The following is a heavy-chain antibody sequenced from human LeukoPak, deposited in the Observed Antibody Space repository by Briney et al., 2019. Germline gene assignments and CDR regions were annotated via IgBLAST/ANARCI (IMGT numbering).Heavy chain of an antibody. J-gene: IGHJ6*03. CDR1: GFTVSSNY. V-gene: IGHV3-66*02. Sequence: GGSLRLSCAASGFTVSSNYMSWVRQAPGKGLEWVSVIYSGGSTYYADSVKGRFTISRENSKNTLYLQMNSLRAEDTAVYYCATYCSSTSCYEAYYYYYMDVWGKGTAVTVSS. D-gene: IGHD2-2*01. CDR3: ATYCSSTSCYEAYYYYYMDV. CDR2: IYSGGST.